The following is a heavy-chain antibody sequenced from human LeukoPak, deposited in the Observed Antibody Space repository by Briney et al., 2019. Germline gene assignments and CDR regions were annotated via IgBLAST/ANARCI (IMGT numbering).Heavy chain of an antibody. D-gene: IGHD1-26*01. Sequence: GGSLRLSCAASGFTFSSYAMSWVRQAPGKGLEWVSAISGSGGSTYYADSVKGRFTISRDNSKNTLYLQMNSLRAEDTAVYYCAESPVGATRAYFDYWGQGTLVTVSS. V-gene: IGHV3-23*01. CDR3: AESPVGATRAYFDY. CDR1: GFTFSSYA. CDR2: ISGSGGST. J-gene: IGHJ4*02.